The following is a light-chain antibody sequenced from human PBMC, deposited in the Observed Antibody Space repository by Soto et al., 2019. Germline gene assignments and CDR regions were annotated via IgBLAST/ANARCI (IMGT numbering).Light chain of an antibody. J-gene: IGLJ3*02. CDR2: GNS. CDR3: QSYDSSLSGL. CDR1: SSNIGAGYD. V-gene: IGLV1-40*01. Sequence: QSVLTQPPSVSGAPGQRVTICCTGSSSNIGAGYDVHWYQQLPGTAPKLLIYGNSNRPSGVPDRFSGSKSGTSASLAITGLQAEDEADYYCQSYDSSLSGLFGAGTQLTVL.